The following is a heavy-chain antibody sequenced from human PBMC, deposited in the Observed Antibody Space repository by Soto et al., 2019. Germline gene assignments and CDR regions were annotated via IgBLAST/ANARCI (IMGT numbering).Heavy chain of an antibody. D-gene: IGHD3-9*01. J-gene: IGHJ6*03. CDR3: ASSYYDILTGYRHTNYYMDV. Sequence: QVQLQESGPGLVKPSETLSLTCTVSGGSISSYYWSWIRQPPGKGLEWIGYIYYSGSTNYNPSLKSRVTITVDTTKNQFSLKLSSVTAADTAVYYCASSYYDILTGYRHTNYYMDVWGKGTTVTVSS. CDR2: IYYSGST. CDR1: GGSISSYY. V-gene: IGHV4-59*08.